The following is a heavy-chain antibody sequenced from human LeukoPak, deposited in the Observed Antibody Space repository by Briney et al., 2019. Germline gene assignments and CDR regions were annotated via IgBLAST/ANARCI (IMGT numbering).Heavy chain of an antibody. Sequence: ASVKVSCRASGYTFTRYGISWVRQAPGQGLEWMGWISGYNGNTNYAEKLQGRVTMTTDTSTSTVYMELRSLRSDDTAVYYCARDSLYYGSGSYLGFDPWGQGTLVTVSS. CDR1: GYTFTRYG. V-gene: IGHV1-18*01. CDR3: ARDSLYYGSGSYLGFDP. CDR2: ISGYNGNT. J-gene: IGHJ5*02. D-gene: IGHD3-10*01.